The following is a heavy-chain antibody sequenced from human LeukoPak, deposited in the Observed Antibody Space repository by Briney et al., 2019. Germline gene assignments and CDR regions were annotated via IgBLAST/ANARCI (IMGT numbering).Heavy chain of an antibody. CDR3: AREAVTTVVTPYYYYYMDV. CDR1: GGSISSHY. J-gene: IGHJ6*03. CDR2: IYYSGST. Sequence: SETLSLTCTVSGGSISSHYWSWIRQPPGKGLEWIGYIYYSGSTNYNPSLNSRVTISVDPSKNQFSLKLSSVTAADTAVYYCAREAVTTVVTPYYYYYMDVWGKGTTVTVSS. D-gene: IGHD4-23*01. V-gene: IGHV4-59*11.